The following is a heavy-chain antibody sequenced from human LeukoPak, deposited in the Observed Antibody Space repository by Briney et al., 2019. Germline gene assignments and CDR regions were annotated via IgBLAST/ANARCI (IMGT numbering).Heavy chain of an antibody. J-gene: IGHJ4*02. D-gene: IGHD3-10*01. V-gene: IGHV3-48*01. Sequence: GGSLRLSCAASGFTFSSYSMNWVRQAPGKGLGWVSYISSSSSTIYYADSVKGRFTISRDNSKNTLYLQMNSLRAEDTAVYYCAKEDSDYYGSGSSFDYWGQGTLVTVSS. CDR1: GFTFSSYS. CDR2: ISSSSSTI. CDR3: AKEDSDYYGSGSSFDY.